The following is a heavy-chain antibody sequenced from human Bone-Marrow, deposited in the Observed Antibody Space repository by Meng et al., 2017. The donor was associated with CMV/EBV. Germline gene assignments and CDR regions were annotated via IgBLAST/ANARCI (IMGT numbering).Heavy chain of an antibody. V-gene: IGHV1-18*01. CDR3: ARDKKRAGLIVMVTPRYYYYGMDV. D-gene: IGHD3-22*01. CDR1: GYTFTSYG. CDR2: ISAYNGNT. J-gene: IGHJ6*02. Sequence: ASVKVSCKASGYTFTSYGISWVRQAPGQGLEWMGWISAYNGNTNYAQKLQGRVTMTTDTSTSTAYMELRSLRSDDTAVYYCARDKKRAGLIVMVTPRYYYYGMDVWGQGTTVTVSS.